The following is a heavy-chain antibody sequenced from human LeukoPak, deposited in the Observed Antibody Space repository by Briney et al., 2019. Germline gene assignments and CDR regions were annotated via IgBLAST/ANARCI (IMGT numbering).Heavy chain of an antibody. CDR3: ARGVYVAGLRVYGMDV. V-gene: IGHV4-59*01. CDR1: GGSISSYY. D-gene: IGHD6-19*01. CDR2: MFDNGST. J-gene: IGHJ6*02. Sequence: SETLSLTCTVSGGSISSYYWSWIRQPPGKGLEGIGYMFDNGSTNYKPSLKSRVTISVDTSKNQLSLKLSSVTAADTAVYYCARGVYVAGLRVYGMDVWGQGTTVTVSS.